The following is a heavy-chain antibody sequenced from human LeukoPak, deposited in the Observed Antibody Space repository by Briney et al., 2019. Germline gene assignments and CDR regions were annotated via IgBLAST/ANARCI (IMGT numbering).Heavy chain of an antibody. CDR1: GGSVTSGGFY. D-gene: IGHD3-10*01. V-gene: IGHV4-39*01. Sequence: SETLSLTCSVSGGSVTSGGFYWGWLRQPPGKGPEWIATIYYTGSTYYNPSLKSRVTISIDTSKNQFSLRLTSVTATDTALYHCARHSGSGSESRPFAPWGQGTLVSVSS. CDR2: IYYTGST. J-gene: IGHJ5*02. CDR3: ARHSGSGSESRPFAP.